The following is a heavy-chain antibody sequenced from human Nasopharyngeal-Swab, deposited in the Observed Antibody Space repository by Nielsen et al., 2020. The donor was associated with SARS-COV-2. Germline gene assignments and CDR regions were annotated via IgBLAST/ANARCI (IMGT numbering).Heavy chain of an antibody. Sequence: ASVKVSCRASGYSFTRYSLHWVRQAPGQRLEWMAWLNGGNSNTEYSQKFLGRVTITRDTPASTAYMDLDSLTSEDTAVYYCARGDDYVWGSSRNDALDMWGQGTMVTVS. D-gene: IGHD3-16*02. V-gene: IGHV1-3*01. J-gene: IGHJ3*02. CDR2: LNGGNSNT. CDR3: ARGDDYVWGSSRNDALDM. CDR1: GYSFTRYS.